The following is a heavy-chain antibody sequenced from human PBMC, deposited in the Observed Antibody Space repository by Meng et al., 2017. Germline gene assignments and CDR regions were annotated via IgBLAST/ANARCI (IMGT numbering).Heavy chain of an antibody. V-gene: IGHV2-5*02. Sequence: PPLRQPTQTLQRPVSFSGFSLSTSGLGVGWIRQPAEKALEWLALIYWDDDKHYSPSLKSRLTITKDTSKNQVVLTMTNMDPVDTATYYCAHIPYSSSWYEYFQHWGQGTLVTVSS. D-gene: IGHD6-13*01. CDR3: AHIPYSSSWYEYFQH. CDR2: IYWDDDK. J-gene: IGHJ1*01. CDR1: GFSLSTSGLG.